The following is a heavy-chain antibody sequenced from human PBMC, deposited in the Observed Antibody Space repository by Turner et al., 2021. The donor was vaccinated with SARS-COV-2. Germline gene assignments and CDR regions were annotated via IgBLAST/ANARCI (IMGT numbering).Heavy chain of an antibody. V-gene: IGHV1-18*01. Sequence: QVQLVQSGDEVKKPGASVKASCKDSGYTFTSYGISWVRQAPGQGLEWMGWISAYNGNTNYAQKLQGRVTMTTDTSTSTAYMELRSLRSDDTAVYYCARVGNGMATHNLFFDYWGQGTLVTVSS. J-gene: IGHJ4*02. CDR1: GYTFTSYG. D-gene: IGHD5-12*01. CDR3: ARVGNGMATHNLFFDY. CDR2: ISAYNGNT.